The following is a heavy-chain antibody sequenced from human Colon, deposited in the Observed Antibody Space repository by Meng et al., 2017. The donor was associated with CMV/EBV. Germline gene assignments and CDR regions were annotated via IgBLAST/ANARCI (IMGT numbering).Heavy chain of an antibody. Sequence: GESLKISCTASGMTFSNAWMSWVRQAPGKGLEWVANIKQDGSEKHYVDSVEGRFTISRDNAKNSLYLQMDSLRAEDTAVYYCARDQEWELLQANYGMDVWGQGTTVTVSS. CDR2: IKQDGSEK. J-gene: IGHJ6*02. CDR3: ARDQEWELLQANYGMDV. D-gene: IGHD1-26*01. V-gene: IGHV3-7*01. CDR1: GMTFSNAW.